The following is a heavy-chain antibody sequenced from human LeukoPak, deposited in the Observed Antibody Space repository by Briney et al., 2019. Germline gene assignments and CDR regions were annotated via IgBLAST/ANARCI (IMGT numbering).Heavy chain of an antibody. D-gene: IGHD3-22*01. J-gene: IGHJ5*02. V-gene: IGHV1-18*01. CDR2: ISAYNGNT. CDR1: GYTFTSYG. CDR3: ARNTHYYDSSGYYYEGWFDP. Sequence: ASVKVSCKASGYTFTSYGISWVRQAPGQGLEWMGWISAYNGNTNYAQKLQGRVTMTTDTSTSTAYMELRSLRSDDTAVYYCARNTHYYDSSGYYYEGWFDPWGQGTLVTVSS.